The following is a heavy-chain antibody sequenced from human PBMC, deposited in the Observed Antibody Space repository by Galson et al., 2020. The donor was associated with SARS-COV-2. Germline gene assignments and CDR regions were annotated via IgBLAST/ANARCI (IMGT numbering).Heavy chain of an antibody. J-gene: IGHJ6*02. CDR1: GFTFDDYA. V-gene: IGHV3-9*01. CDR2: ISWNSAGV. Sequence: QAGGSLRLSCAASGFTFDDYAMHWVRQVPGKGLEWVFSISWNSAGVAYADSVKGRFTISRDNARKSLFLQMNSLRAEDTAFYYCTKDISPPLTMLRRPSYGIHVWGRGTTVIVSS. CDR3: TKDISPPLTMLRRPSYGIHV. D-gene: IGHD3-10*01.